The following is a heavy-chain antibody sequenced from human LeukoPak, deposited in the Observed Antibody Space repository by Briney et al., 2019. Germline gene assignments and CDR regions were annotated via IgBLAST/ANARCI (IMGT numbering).Heavy chain of an antibody. V-gene: IGHV3-21*01. CDR1: RFTVSTNS. D-gene: IGHD2-15*01. CDR3: AREGGYCSGGSCYVPGYYYYMDV. Sequence: GGSLRLSCTVSRFTVSTNSMSWVRQAPGKGLEWVSSISSSSSYIYHADSVKGRFTISRDNAKNSLYLQMNSLRADDTAVYYCAREGGYCSGGSCYVPGYYYYMDVWGKGTTVTVSS. CDR2: ISSSSSYI. J-gene: IGHJ6*03.